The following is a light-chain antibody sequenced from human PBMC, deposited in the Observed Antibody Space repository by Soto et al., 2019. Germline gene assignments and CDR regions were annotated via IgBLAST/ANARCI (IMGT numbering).Light chain of an antibody. CDR2: DAS. J-gene: IGKJ3*01. CDR3: QQYESLPPR. CDR1: QAINNY. V-gene: IGKV1-33*01. Sequence: DIQMTQSPSSLSASVGDRVTITCQASQAINNYLNWYQQKPGKPPKLLIYDASNLEVGVPSRFSGGGSGTDFTFTITSLQPEDVATYYCQQYESLPPRFGPGTTVQIK.